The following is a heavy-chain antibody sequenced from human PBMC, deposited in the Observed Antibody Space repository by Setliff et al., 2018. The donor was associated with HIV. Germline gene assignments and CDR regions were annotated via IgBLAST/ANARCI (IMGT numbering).Heavy chain of an antibody. Sequence: SETLSLTCTVSGGSISGHYWSWIRQPPGWGLEWIGYIYSSGSTNFSPPLQSRVTISVDTSKNQFSLKLSSVTAADTAVYYCARHSGVASPNWFDPWGQGTLVTVSS. CDR1: GGSISGHY. D-gene: IGHD3-10*01. CDR3: ARHSGVASPNWFDP. J-gene: IGHJ5*02. V-gene: IGHV4-4*09. CDR2: IYSSGST.